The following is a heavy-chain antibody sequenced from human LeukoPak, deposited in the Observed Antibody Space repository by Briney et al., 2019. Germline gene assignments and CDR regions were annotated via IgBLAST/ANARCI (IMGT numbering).Heavy chain of an antibody. V-gene: IGHV3-23*01. CDR2: ISGSGGST. D-gene: IGHD6-19*01. CDR1: GYSFTNYW. Sequence: GESLKISCKGSGYSFTNYWIGWVRQMPGKGLEWVSAISGSGGSTYYADSVKGRFTISRDNSKNTLYLQMNSLRAEDTAVYYCAKDEPRAAVAGNPFDYWGQGTLVTVSS. CDR3: AKDEPRAAVAGNPFDY. J-gene: IGHJ4*02.